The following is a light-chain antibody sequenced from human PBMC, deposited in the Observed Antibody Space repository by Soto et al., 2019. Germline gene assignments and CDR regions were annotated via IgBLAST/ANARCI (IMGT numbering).Light chain of an antibody. CDR3: QLYGKLPPYT. CDR2: DAS. J-gene: IGKJ2*01. CDR1: QDIDIY. Sequence: DIQMTQSPSSLSASVGDRVTITCQASQDIDIYLNWYQQKPGQAPKLLIYDASNLETGVPSRFSGRGSGTDFTFTISSLQPEDVATYYCQLYGKLPPYTSGQGTKPELK. V-gene: IGKV1-33*01.